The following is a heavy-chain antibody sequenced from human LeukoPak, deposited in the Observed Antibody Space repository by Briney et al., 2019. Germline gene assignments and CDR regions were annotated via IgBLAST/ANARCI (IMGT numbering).Heavy chain of an antibody. CDR1: GAPISGSGYS. D-gene: IGHD1-26*01. Sequence: PSETLSLTCAVSGAPISGSGYSWGWIRQPPGKGLEWIGNIYSSGSTYYNASLQSRVTISIDTSKNQFSLRLNSVTAADTAMYYCAKSGGYGLIDYWGQRTRVTVSS. J-gene: IGHJ4*02. CDR3: AKSGGYGLIDY. CDR2: IYSSGST. V-gene: IGHV4-39*01.